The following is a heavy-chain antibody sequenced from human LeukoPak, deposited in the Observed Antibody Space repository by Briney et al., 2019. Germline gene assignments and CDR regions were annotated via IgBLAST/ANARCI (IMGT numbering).Heavy chain of an antibody. Sequence: ASVKVSCKASGYTFTNYGISWVRQAPGQGPEWMGWISAYNGKTNYAQKVQGRVTITADKSTSTAYMELSSLRSEDTAVYYCARGDWNHQVAYWGQGTLVTVSS. CDR1: GYTFTNYG. CDR3: ARGDWNHQVAY. CDR2: ISAYNGKT. D-gene: IGHD1-1*01. J-gene: IGHJ4*02. V-gene: IGHV1-18*01.